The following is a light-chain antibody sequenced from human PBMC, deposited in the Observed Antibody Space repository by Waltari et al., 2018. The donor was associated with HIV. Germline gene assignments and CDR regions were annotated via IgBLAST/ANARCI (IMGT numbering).Light chain of an antibody. V-gene: IGLV1-51*01. J-gene: IGLJ2*01. Sequence: QTVLSQPPAVSAARVQKDTIACSASRSYIRHAVVPRYQHSPGTTPKVLIYEDNKRPSGIPDRFSGSKSGTSATLGITGLQTGDGADYYCGTWDTSLRAGIFGGGTKLTVL. CDR1: RSYIRHAV. CDR2: EDN. CDR3: GTWDTSLRAGI.